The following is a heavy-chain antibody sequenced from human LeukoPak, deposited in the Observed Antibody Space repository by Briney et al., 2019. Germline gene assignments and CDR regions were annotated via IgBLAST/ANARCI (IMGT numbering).Heavy chain of an antibody. CDR3: ARAQYRYYFDY. CDR1: GFTFSDYY. V-gene: IGHV3-11*05. Sequence: GGSLRLSCAASGFTFSDYYMSWIRQAPGKGLEWVSYISSSSSYTNYADSVKGRFTISRDNAKNSLYLQMNSLRAEDTGVYYCARAQYRYYFDYWGQGTLVTVSS. D-gene: IGHD3-16*02. J-gene: IGHJ4*02. CDR2: ISSSSSYT.